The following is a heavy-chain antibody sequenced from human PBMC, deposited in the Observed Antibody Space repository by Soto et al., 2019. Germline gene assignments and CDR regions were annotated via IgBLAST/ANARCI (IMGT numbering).Heavy chain of an antibody. J-gene: IGHJ4*02. V-gene: IGHV1-3*01. CDR2: INAANGNT. Sequence: ASVKVSCKASGYTFTNNAIHWVRQAPGQRLEWMGWINAANGNTKYSQKFQGRVTITRDTSASTAYMELSSLRSEDTAVYYCARDQGLCSGGSCWGYFDFWGQGTLVPVSA. CDR3: ARDQGLCSGGSCWGYFDF. D-gene: IGHD2-15*01. CDR1: GYTFTNNA.